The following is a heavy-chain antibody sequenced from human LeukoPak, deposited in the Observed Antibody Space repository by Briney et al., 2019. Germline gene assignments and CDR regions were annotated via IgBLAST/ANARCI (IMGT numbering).Heavy chain of an antibody. V-gene: IGHV4-59*01. CDR2: IYYSGST. Sequence: SETLSLTCTVSGGSISSYYWSWIRQPPGKGLEWIGYIYYSGSTNYNPSLKSRVTISVDASKNQFSLKLSSVTAADTAVYYCARDGSNIFDYWGQGTLVTVSS. J-gene: IGHJ4*02. CDR1: GGSISSYY. CDR3: ARDGSNIFDY. D-gene: IGHD1-26*01.